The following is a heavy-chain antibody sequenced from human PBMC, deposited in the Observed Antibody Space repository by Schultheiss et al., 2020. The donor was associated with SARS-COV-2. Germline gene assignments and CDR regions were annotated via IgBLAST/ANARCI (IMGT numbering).Heavy chain of an antibody. CDR1: GFTFSNAW. D-gene: IGHD1-7*01. J-gene: IGHJ4*02. Sequence: GESLKISCAASGFTFSNAWMSWIRQAPGKGLEWVSYISSSGSTIYYADSVKGRFTISRDNAKNSLYLQMNSLKTEDTAVYYCTITGTSGWGQGTLVTVSS. V-gene: IGHV3-11*01. CDR3: TITGTSG. CDR2: ISSSGSTI.